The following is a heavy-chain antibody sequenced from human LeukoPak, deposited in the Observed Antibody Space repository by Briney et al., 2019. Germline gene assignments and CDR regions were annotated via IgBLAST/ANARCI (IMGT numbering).Heavy chain of an antibody. V-gene: IGHV1-24*01. CDR2: FDPEDGET. J-gene: IGHJ4*02. CDR1: GYTLTELS. Sequence: ASVKVSCKVSGYTLTELSMHWVRQAPGNGLEWMGGFDPEDGETIYAQKFQGRVTMTEDTSTDTAYMELSSLRSEDTAVYYCATAGRITNFGVAPYDFDYWGQGTLVTVSS. D-gene: IGHD3-3*01. CDR3: ATAGRITNFGVAPYDFDY.